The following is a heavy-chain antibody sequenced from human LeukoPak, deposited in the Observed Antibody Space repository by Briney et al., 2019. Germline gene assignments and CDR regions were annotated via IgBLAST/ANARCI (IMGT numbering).Heavy chain of an antibody. CDR2: ISSSGRLM. D-gene: IGHD1-20*01. Sequence: GGSLRLSCAASGFTFSEYYINWIRQAPGKGLEWVSHISSSGRLMQYADAVKGRFTITRDNAQNFMSLQMNNLKPEDTAVYYCARDTNNGLDVWGRGTTVTVS. CDR3: ARDTNNGLDV. V-gene: IGHV3-11*01. CDR1: GFTFSEYY. J-gene: IGHJ6*02.